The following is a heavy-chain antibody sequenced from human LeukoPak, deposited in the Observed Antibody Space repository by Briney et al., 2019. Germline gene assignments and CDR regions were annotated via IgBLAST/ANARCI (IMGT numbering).Heavy chain of an antibody. D-gene: IGHD4-17*01. J-gene: IGHJ6*02. CDR1: GGSISSYY. CDR2: IYYSGST. V-gene: IGHV4-59*08. Sequence: SETLSLTCTVSGGSISSYYWSWIRQPPGKGLEWIGYIYYSGSTNYNPSLKSRVTISVDTSKNQFSLKLSSVTAADTAVYYCARHEVGYGDHALRDYYGMDVWGQGTTVTVSS. CDR3: ARHEVGYGDHALRDYYGMDV.